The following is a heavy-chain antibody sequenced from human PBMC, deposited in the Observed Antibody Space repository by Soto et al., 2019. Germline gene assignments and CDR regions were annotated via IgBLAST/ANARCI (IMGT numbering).Heavy chain of an antibody. CDR3: AHRQRTVVVGAPFDL. J-gene: IGHJ4*02. CDR1: GVSLSTSGEG. V-gene: IGHV2-5*02. D-gene: IGHD2-15*01. CDR2: IYWDDDK. Sequence: QITLRESGPTLVQPTQTLTLTCTLSGVSLSTSGEGVGWIRQPPGKALEWLALIYWDDDKRFSPSLKSRLAITRDIPKHQVVMTMTDMAPEDTAIYYCAHRQRTVVVGAPFDLWGQGSQVTVSS.